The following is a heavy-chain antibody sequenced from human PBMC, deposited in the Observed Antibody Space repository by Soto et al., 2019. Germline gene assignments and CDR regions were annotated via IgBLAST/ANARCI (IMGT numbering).Heavy chain of an antibody. CDR2: IHFRRYT. CDR3: ATYWGRESHTSWFDL. D-gene: IGHD3-16*01. Sequence: SETLSLTCTVSGGSIGSQYWTWVRQSPGKGLEWIGHIHFRRYTNYNPSLQSRVTISSARSTNQVSLTLTSVTAADTAIYYCATYWGRESHTSWFDLLGRGTQVTVSS. CDR1: GGSIGSQY. J-gene: IGHJ5*02. V-gene: IGHV4-59*11.